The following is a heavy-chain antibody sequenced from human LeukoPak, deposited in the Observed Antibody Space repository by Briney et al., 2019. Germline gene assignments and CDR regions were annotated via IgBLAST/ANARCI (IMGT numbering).Heavy chain of an antibody. D-gene: IGHD1-14*01. J-gene: IGHJ3*02. V-gene: IGHV7-4-1*02. CDR3: ATLPSGWPGEPRDSFNI. CDR2: INTNTGNP. CDR1: GYSFTNYH. Sequence: ASVKVSCNASGYSFTNYHMNWVRQAPGHGLEWMGWINTNTGNPTYAQDFTGRFVFFLDTSVSTTYLQISSLKAEDTAVYYCATLPSGWPGEPRDSFNIWGQGTMVTVSS.